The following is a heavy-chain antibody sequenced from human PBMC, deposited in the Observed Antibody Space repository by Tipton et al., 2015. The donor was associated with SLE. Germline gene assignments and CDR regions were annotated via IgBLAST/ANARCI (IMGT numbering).Heavy chain of an antibody. Sequence: TLSLTCTVSGGSISSHYWSWIRQPPGKGLEWIGYIYYSGSTNYNPSLKSRVTISVDTSKNQFSLKLSSVTAADTAVYYCARDLGGAAAFDYWGQGTLVTASS. CDR3: ARDLGGAAAFDY. V-gene: IGHV4-59*11. D-gene: IGHD6-13*01. CDR1: GGSISSHY. CDR2: IYYSGST. J-gene: IGHJ4*02.